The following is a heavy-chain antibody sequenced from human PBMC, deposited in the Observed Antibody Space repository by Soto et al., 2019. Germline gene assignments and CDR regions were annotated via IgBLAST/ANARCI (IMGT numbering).Heavy chain of an antibody. J-gene: IGHJ3*02. Sequence: QVQLQESGPGLVKPSGTLSLTCAVSGGSITSTNWWSWVRQPPGQGLEWVGEIYHTGGTNYNPSLKSRVTISVDKSKNQFSLKLISVTAAXXAXXXXXREDSLEAFDIWGRGTMVTVSS. V-gene: IGHV4-4*02. CDR1: GGSITSTNW. CDR2: IYHTGGT. CDR3: XREDSLEAFDI.